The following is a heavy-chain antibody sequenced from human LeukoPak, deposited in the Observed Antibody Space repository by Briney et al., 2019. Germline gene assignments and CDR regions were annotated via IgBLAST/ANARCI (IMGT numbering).Heavy chain of an antibody. J-gene: IGHJ4*02. V-gene: IGHV3-48*01. CDR2: ISTSSTTI. Sequence: PGGSLRLSCAASGFIFSSYSMNWVRQPPGKGLEWVSYISTSSTTIYYADSVKGRFTISRDNAKNSLYLQMNGLRAEDTAVYYCARSWFGEPYYFDYWGQGTLVTVSS. CDR1: GFIFSSYS. D-gene: IGHD3-10*01. CDR3: ARSWFGEPYYFDY.